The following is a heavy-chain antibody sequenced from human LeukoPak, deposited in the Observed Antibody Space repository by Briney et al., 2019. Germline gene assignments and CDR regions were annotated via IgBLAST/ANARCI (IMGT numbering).Heavy chain of an antibody. CDR2: IYYSGST. CDR3: AGFGWIAARPGSFDY. CDR1: GGSISSYY. Sequence: PSETLSLTCTVSGGSISSYYWSWIRQPPGKGLEWVGYIYYSGSTNYNPSLKSRVTISVDTSKNQFSLKLSSVTAADTAVYYCAGFGWIAARPGSFDYWGQGTLVTVSS. D-gene: IGHD6-6*01. J-gene: IGHJ4*02. V-gene: IGHV4-59*01.